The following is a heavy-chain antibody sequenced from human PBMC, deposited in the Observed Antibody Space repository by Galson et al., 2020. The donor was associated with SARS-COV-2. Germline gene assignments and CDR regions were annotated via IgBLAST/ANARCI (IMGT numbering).Heavy chain of an antibody. D-gene: IGHD6-13*01. J-gene: IGHJ3*02. CDR1: GDSVSSNRAA. Sequence: QTLSLTCAISGDSVSSNRAAWNWIRQSPSRGLEWLGRTYYRSQWSTDYAVSVKSRITINPDTSKNQFSLQLNSVTPEDTAIYYCAGRVAGAGSLHIWGQGTMVIVSS. CDR3: AGRVAGAGSLHI. CDR2: TYYRSQWST. V-gene: IGHV6-1*01.